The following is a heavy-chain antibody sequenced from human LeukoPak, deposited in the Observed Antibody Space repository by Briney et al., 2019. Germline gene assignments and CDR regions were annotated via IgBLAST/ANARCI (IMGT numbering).Heavy chain of an antibody. CDR3: ARDYPGSGNY. Sequence: GGSLRLSCAASGFTFSSYSMNRVRQAPGKGLEWVSYISSSSSTIYYADSVKGRFTISRDNAKNSLYLQMNSLRAEDTAVYYCARDYPGSGNYWGQGTLVTVSS. D-gene: IGHD6-19*01. J-gene: IGHJ4*02. CDR1: GFTFSSYS. CDR2: ISSSSSTI. V-gene: IGHV3-48*04.